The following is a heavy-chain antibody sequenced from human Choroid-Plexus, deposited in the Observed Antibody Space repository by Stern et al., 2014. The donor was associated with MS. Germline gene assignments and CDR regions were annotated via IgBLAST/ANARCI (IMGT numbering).Heavy chain of an antibody. CDR2: ASYDGSNK. Sequence: VQLVESGGGVVQPGRPRRLSCVASGFTLGSCAMHWVRQAPGKGLEWVAGASYDGSNKYYADSVKGRFTISRDNSQNTLYMQMSSLRPEDTAVYYCAKDRQYLTYFFDHWGQGTLVTVSS. V-gene: IGHV3-30*18. J-gene: IGHJ5*02. CDR1: GFTLGSCA. D-gene: IGHD2/OR15-2a*01. CDR3: AKDRQYLTYFFDH.